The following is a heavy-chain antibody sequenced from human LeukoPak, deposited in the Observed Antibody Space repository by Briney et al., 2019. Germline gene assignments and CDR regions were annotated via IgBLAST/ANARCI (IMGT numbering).Heavy chain of an antibody. V-gene: IGHV3-48*01. CDR3: ARDPASNFWSGYWLDI. D-gene: IGHD3-3*01. CDR2: ISGSSSTI. CDR1: GFTVSSNY. J-gene: IGHJ3*02. Sequence: GGSLRLSCAASGFTVSSNYMSWVRQAPGKGLEWVSYISGSSSTIYYADSVKGRFTISRDNAENSLYLQMNSLRVDDTAVYYCARDPASNFWSGYWLDIWGQGTMVTVSS.